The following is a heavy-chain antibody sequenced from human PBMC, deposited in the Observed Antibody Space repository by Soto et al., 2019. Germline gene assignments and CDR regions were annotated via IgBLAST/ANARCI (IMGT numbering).Heavy chain of an antibody. V-gene: IGHV1-69*13. Sequence: SVKVSCKASGGTFSSYAISWVRQAPGQGLEWMGGIIPIFGTANYAQKFQGRVTITADESTSTAYMELSSLRSEDTAVYYCARVGAARPHYYYYYGMDVWGQGTTVTVSS. CDR3: ARVGAARPHYYYYYGMDV. J-gene: IGHJ6*02. D-gene: IGHD6-6*01. CDR1: GGTFSSYA. CDR2: IIPIFGTA.